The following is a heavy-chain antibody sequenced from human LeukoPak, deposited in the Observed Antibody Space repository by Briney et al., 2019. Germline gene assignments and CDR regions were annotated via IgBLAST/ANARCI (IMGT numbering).Heavy chain of an antibody. CDR2: ISAYNGNT. CDR1: GNTLSSYG. J-gene: IGHJ5*02. D-gene: IGHD6-19*01. Sequence: ASVKVSCKAYGNTLSSYGISWVRQAPGQGLEWMGWISAYNGNTNYAQKLQGRVTMTTDTSTSTAYMEPSSLRSDDTPVYYCARGGIAVEWFDPWGQGTLVTVSS. V-gene: IGHV1-18*01. CDR3: ARGGIAVEWFDP.